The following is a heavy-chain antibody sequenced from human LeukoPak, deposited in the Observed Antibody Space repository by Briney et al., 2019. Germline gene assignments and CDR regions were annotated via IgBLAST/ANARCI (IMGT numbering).Heavy chain of an antibody. CDR3: AKDDSSGYYCVDY. D-gene: IGHD3-22*01. J-gene: IGHJ4*02. Sequence: GRSLRLSCATSGFSFSSYGMHWARQAPGKGLEWVALLSRDGSEKYYADSVKGRFTISRDTSKNTLYLQMNSLRPEDTAVYYCAKDDSSGYYCVDYWGQGTLVTVSS. V-gene: IGHV3-30*18. CDR2: LSRDGSEK. CDR1: GFSFSSYG.